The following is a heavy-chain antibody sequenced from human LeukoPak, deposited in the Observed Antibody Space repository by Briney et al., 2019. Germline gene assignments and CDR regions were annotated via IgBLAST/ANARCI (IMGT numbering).Heavy chain of an antibody. CDR2: MNPSSGNT. CDR1: GYTFTSYD. D-gene: IGHD3-10*02. V-gene: IGHV1-8*01. CDR3: ASGLVEAVFGVSTED. Sequence: ASVTVSCTASGYTFTSYDINWVRQATGQGLEWMGWMNPSSGNTGYAQKFQGRVSMTRDTSISTAYMELSSLRSEDTAVYYCASGLVEAVFGVSTEDWGQGTTVTVSS. J-gene: IGHJ6*02.